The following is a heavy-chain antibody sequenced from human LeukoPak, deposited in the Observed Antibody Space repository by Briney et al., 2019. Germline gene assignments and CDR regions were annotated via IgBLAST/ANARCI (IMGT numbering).Heavy chain of an antibody. J-gene: IGHJ4*02. CDR2: ISSSGSTI. CDR1: GFTFSSYE. D-gene: IGHD6-13*01. CDR3: ARVDSSSDFDY. V-gene: IGHV3-48*03. Sequence: HTGGSLRLSCAASGFTFSSYEMNWVRLAPGKGLEWVSYISSSGSTIYYADSVKGRFTISRDNAKNSLYLQMNSLRAEDTAVYYCARVDSSSDFDYWGQGTLVTVSS.